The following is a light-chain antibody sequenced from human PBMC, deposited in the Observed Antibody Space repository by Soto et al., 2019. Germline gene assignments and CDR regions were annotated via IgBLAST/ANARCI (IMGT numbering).Light chain of an antibody. CDR3: QQYNNWPS. CDR1: QTVSRK. Sequence: EVVMTQSPATLSVSPGERATLFCKGSQTVSRKLARHHKRHGQAPSLLIYDISNRAAGAPARFSGSGSETESPLTIRSLQSEDFAVYFCQQYNNWPSFGQGTRLEIK. J-gene: IGKJ5*01. V-gene: IGKV3-15*01. CDR2: DIS.